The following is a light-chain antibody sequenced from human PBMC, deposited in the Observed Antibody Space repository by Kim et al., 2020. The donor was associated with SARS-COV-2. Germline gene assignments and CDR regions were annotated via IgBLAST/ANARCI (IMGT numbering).Light chain of an antibody. V-gene: IGKV3-20*01. CDR1: QSVSTY. J-gene: IGKJ2*01. Sequence: SLSPGERATLSCRASQSVSTYLAWYQQKPGQAPRYLIYGASSRATGTPDRFSGSGSGTDFTLTISRLEPEEFAVYYCQQYGSSPVTFGQGTKLEI. CDR2: GAS. CDR3: QQYGSSPVT.